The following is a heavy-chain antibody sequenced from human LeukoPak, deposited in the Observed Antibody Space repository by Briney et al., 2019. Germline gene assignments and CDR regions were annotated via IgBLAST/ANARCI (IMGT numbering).Heavy chain of an antibody. D-gene: IGHD1-1*01. Sequence: SETLSLTCTVSGGSISPYYWSWIRQTPGKRLEWIGYILYSGTTTNYNPSLKSRVTISVDTSKNQFSLKLSSVTAADTAVYYCARVGDWNDLVYWGQGILVTVSS. CDR1: GGSISPYY. V-gene: IGHV4-59*01. J-gene: IGHJ4*02. CDR3: ARVGDWNDLVY. CDR2: ILYSGTT.